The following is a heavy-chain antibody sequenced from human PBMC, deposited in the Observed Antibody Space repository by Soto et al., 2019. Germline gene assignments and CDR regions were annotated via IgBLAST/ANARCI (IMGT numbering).Heavy chain of an antibody. D-gene: IGHD2-21*02. J-gene: IGHJ4*02. V-gene: IGHV1-2*02. CDR1: GYTFTGYY. CDR2: INPNSGGT. CDR3: ARDTLYQVTLTH. Sequence: ASVKVSCKASGYTFTGYYMHWVRQAPGQGLEWMGWINPNSGGTNYAQKFQGRVTMTRDTSISTAYMELSRLRSDDTAVYYCARDTLYQVTLTHWGQGTLVLVSS.